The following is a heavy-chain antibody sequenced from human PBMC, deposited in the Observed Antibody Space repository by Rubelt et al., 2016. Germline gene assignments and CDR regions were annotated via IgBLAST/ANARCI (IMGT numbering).Heavy chain of an antibody. J-gene: IGHJ4*02. V-gene: IGHV4-39*01. CDR2: IYYSGST. D-gene: IGHD2-2*01. CDR3: ASGDLVTSWYFDY. Sequence: IYYSGSTYYNPSLKSRVTISVDTSKNQFSLKLSSVTAADTAVYYCASGDLVTSWYFDYWGQGTLVTVSS.